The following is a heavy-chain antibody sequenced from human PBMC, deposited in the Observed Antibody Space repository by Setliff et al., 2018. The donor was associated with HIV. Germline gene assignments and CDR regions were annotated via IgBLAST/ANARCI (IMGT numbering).Heavy chain of an antibody. CDR3: ARDPPRGIAAAGHYYYYYMDV. J-gene: IGHJ6*03. D-gene: IGHD6-13*01. CDR1: GGTFSSYA. CDR2: IIPIFGTA. Sequence: SVKVSCKASGGTFSSYAISWVRQAPGQGLEWMGGIIPIFGTANYAQKFQGRVTITADESTSTAYMELSSLRSEDTAVYNCARDPPRGIAAAGHYYYYYMDVWGKGTTVTVS. V-gene: IGHV1-69*13.